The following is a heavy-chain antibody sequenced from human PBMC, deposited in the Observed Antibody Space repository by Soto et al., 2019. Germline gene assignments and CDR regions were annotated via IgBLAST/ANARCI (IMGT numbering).Heavy chain of an antibody. V-gene: IGHV4-4*02. CDR2: IHHSGTT. J-gene: IGHJ6*02. Sequence: VVSGGSIIIQKKRSWVRKPPGKGLEWIGEIHHSGTTNYNPSLKGRVTISVDKSKNQLSLKLNSVTAADTAMFYCVSQDCYAMAVWGRGSTVIVTS. CDR3: VSQDCYAMAV. CDR1: GGSIIIQKK.